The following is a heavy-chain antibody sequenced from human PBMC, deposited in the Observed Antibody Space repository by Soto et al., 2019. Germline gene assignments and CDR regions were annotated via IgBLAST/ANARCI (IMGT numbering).Heavy chain of an antibody. CDR1: GFSLSTTGVG. CDR3: AHTRVAAHDVEYFAY. D-gene: IGHD6-6*01. CDR2: IYWDDDK. J-gene: IGHJ4*01. V-gene: IGHV2-5*02. Sequence: QITLKASGPTLVKPTQTLTLTCTFSGFSLSTTGVGVGWIRQPPGKALEWLALIYWDDDKRSSPSLKSRITITKDTSKIQVVLTMTNMDPMDTTTYYCAHTRVAAHDVEYFAYSGHRTLVTDSS.